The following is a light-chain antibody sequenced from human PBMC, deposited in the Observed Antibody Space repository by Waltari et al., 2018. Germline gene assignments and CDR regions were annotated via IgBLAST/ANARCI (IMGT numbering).Light chain of an antibody. CDR2: VNSDGSH. V-gene: IGLV4-69*01. CDR3: QTGGHGTWV. CDR1: SGHSSNA. Sequence: QLVLTQSPSASASLGASVKLTCTPSSGHSSNAAAWLPQRPEKGPRYLMKVNSDGSHTKGDEIPDRFSGSSSGAERYLTISSLQSEDEADYFCQTGGHGTWVFGGGTKLTVL. J-gene: IGLJ3*02.